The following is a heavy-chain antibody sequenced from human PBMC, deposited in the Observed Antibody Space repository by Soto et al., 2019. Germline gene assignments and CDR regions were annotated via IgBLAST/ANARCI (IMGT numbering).Heavy chain of an antibody. Sequence: QVQLVQSGAEMKKPGSSVKVSCQSSGGTFNTYAMNWVRQAPGQGPGWMGDISPMFGAANYAPKFQGRVTITADESTCTSYMQLSSLTSEDTALYFCAREVQVHTPAFVYWGQGTLVTVSS. V-gene: IGHV1-69*19. D-gene: IGHD3-10*01. CDR2: ISPMFGAA. CDR1: GGTFNTYA. J-gene: IGHJ4*02. CDR3: AREVQVHTPAFVY.